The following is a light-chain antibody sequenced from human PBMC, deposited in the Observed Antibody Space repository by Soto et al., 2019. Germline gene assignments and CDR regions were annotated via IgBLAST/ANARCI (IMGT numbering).Light chain of an antibody. CDR3: QQYGSAPPWT. CDR2: GAS. J-gene: IGKJ1*01. Sequence: DIVLKLSPGTLSLSPGERATLSCRASQSVSSSYLAWFQQKPGQAPRLLIYGASSRATGIPDRFSGSGSGTDFTLTISRLEPEDFAMYYCQQYGSAPPWTFGQGTKVDIK. CDR1: QSVSSSY. V-gene: IGKV3-20*01.